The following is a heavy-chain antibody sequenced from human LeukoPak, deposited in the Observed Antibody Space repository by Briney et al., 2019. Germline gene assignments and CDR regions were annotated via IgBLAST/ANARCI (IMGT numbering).Heavy chain of an antibody. V-gene: IGHV3-7*01. CDR3: ARGVVPAAYYYYYVDV. CDR1: GFTFSSYW. D-gene: IGHD2-2*01. CDR2: IKQDGSEK. J-gene: IGHJ6*03. Sequence: PGGSLRLSCAASGFTFSSYWMSWVRQAPGKGLEWVANIKQDGSEKYYVDSVKGRFTISRDNAKNSLYLQMNSLRAEDTAVYYCARGVVPAAYYYYYVDVWGKGTTVTVSS.